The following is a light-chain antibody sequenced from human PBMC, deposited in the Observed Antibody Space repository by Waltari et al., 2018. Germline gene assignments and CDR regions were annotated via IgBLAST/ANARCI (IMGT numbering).Light chain of an antibody. CDR2: AAS. CDR1: QSVSTY. J-gene: IGKJ1*01. Sequence: AIRMTPSPSSLSASTGDRVTIPCRASQSVSTYLAWYHQKPGKAPKLLIYAASTLQRGVPLRFSGSGSGTDFTLSISCLQSEDFATYYCQQYYDYQRSFGQGTKVEIK. V-gene: IGKV1-8*01. CDR3: QQYYDYQRS.